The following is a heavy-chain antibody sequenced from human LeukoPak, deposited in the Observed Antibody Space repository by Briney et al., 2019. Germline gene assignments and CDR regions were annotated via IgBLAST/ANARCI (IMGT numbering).Heavy chain of an antibody. Sequence: GESLRLSCAASGFTVSSNYMSWVRQAPGKGLEWVSIIYGSGDTCYADSVKGRFTISRDNSKNTLYLQMNSLRAEDTAVYYCAKAPQWLRNAFDIWGQGTMVTVSS. CDR3: AKAPQWLRNAFDI. J-gene: IGHJ3*02. CDR1: GFTVSSNY. D-gene: IGHD5-12*01. CDR2: IYGSGDT. V-gene: IGHV3-53*01.